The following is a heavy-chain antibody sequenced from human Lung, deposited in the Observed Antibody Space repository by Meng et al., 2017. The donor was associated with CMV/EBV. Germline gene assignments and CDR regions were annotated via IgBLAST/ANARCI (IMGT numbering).Heavy chain of an antibody. CDR1: GFSLSTSGVG. CDR3: AHRPVSGAGKEEYYFDY. V-gene: IGHV2-5*01. D-gene: IGHD6-19*01. Sequence: GPTLVXPTQTLTLTCTFSGFSLSTSGVGVGWIRQPPGKALEWLALIYWNDDKRHSPSLKSRLTITKDTSKNQVVLTMTNMDPVDTATYYCAHRPVSGAGKEEYYFDYWGQGXLVTVSS. CDR2: IYWNDDK. J-gene: IGHJ4*02.